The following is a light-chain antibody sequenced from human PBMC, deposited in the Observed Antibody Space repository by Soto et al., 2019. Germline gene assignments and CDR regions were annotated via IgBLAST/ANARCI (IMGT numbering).Light chain of an antibody. Sequence: ETVLTQSPGTLSLSPGERATLSYRASQSVSNNYLAWYQQKPGQAPRLLTYGASSRATGIPDRFSGSGSGTDFTLTISRLEPEDFATYYCQQYYSYPLTFGGGTKVDIK. J-gene: IGKJ4*01. CDR3: QQYYSYPLT. CDR1: QSVSNNY. V-gene: IGKV3-20*01. CDR2: GAS.